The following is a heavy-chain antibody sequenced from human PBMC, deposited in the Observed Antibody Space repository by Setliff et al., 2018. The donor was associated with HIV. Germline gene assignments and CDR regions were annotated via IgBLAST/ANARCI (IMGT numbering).Heavy chain of an antibody. V-gene: IGHV4-39*01. Sequence: SETLSLTCTVSGGSIRSSSHHWGWIRQSPGKGLQWIGSIYYSGSTHYNESLKRRVTISVDTSKNQFSLKLNSATAADTALYYCTRHAPSGELYYFDYWGQGILVTVSS. D-gene: IGHD3-10*01. CDR2: IYYSGST. CDR1: GGSIRSSSHH. J-gene: IGHJ4*02. CDR3: TRHAPSGELYYFDY.